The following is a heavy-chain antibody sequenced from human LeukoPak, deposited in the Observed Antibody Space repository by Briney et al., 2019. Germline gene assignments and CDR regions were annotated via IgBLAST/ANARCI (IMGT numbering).Heavy chain of an antibody. CDR3: AKARYCSGGSCYYYYGMDV. CDR1: GFTFSSYA. CDR2: ISGSGGST. Sequence: PGGSLRLSCAASGFTFSSYAMSWVRQAPGKGLEWVSAISGSGGSTYYADSVEGRFTISRDNSKNTLYLQMNSLRAEDTAVYYCAKARYCSGGSCYYYYGMDVWGQGTTVTVSS. D-gene: IGHD2-15*01. V-gene: IGHV3-23*01. J-gene: IGHJ6*02.